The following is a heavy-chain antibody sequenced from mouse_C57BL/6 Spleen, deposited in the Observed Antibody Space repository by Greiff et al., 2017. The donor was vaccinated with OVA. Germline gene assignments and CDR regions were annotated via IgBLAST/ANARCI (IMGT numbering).Heavy chain of an antibody. D-gene: IGHD1-1*01. CDR3: ARRYYGSSPHWYFDV. V-gene: IGHV5-17*01. CDR2: ISSGSSTI. Sequence: EVQGVESGGGLVKPGGSLKLSCAASGFTFSDYGMHWVRQAPEKGLEWVAYISSGSSTIYYAETVKGRFTISRDNAKNTLFLQMTSLRSEDTAMYYCARRYYGSSPHWYFDVWGTGTTVTVSS. CDR1: GFTFSDYG. J-gene: IGHJ1*03.